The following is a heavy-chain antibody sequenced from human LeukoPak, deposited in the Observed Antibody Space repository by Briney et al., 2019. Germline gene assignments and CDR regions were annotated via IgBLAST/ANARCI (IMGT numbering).Heavy chain of an antibody. CDR2: ISSSSSYI. V-gene: IGHV3-21*01. D-gene: IGHD2-2*03. Sequence: MPGGSLRLSCAASGFTFSSYRMTWVRQAPGKGLEWVSSISSSSSYIYYADSVKGRFTISRDNAKNSLYLQMNSLRAEDTAVYYCARDVMDIVVVPAAIRGRYYYGMDVWGQGTTVTVSS. CDR3: ARDVMDIVVVPAAIRGRYYYGMDV. CDR1: GFTFSSYR. J-gene: IGHJ6*02.